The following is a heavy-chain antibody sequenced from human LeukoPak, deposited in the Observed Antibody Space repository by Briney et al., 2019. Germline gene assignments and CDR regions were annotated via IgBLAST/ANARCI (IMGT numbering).Heavy chain of an antibody. Sequence: SGTLSLTCIDSVGSISSGYSSWIPHPPGKGLEWIAYIYNRGRSNYNPSLKSRVTISLDTSKSQCALKLSSVTAADTAVYYCAGGSGASWFDPWGQGTLVTVSS. J-gene: IGHJ5*02. V-gene: IGHV4-59*01. D-gene: IGHD2-8*02. CDR2: IYNRGRS. CDR3: AGGSGASWFDP. CDR1: VGSISSGY.